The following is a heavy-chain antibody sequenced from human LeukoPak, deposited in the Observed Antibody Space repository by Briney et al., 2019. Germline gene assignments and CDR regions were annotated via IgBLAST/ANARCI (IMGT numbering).Heavy chain of an antibody. Sequence: SGGSLRLSCAASGFTFSSYAMHWVRQAPGKGLEWVAVISYDGSNKYYADSVKGRFTISRDNSKNTLYLQMNSQRAEDTAVYYCGRAVSTGTVDYWGQGTLVTVSS. J-gene: IGHJ4*02. CDR2: ISYDGSNK. CDR3: GRAVSTGTVDY. D-gene: IGHD1-1*01. CDR1: GFTFSSYA. V-gene: IGHV3-30*04.